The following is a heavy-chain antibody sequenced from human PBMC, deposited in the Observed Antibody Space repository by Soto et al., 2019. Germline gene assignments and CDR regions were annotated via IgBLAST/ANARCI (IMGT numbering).Heavy chain of an antibody. J-gene: IGHJ6*02. CDR2: IIPIFGTA. CDR1: GGTFSSYA. D-gene: IGHD3-22*01. CDR3: ARSTYYYDSSGYYISYDGMDV. Sequence: SVKVSCKASGGTFSSYAISWVRQAPGQGLEWMGGIIPIFGTANYAQKFQGRVTITADESTSTAYMELSSLRSEDTAVYYCARSTYYYDSSGYYISYDGMDVWGQGTTVTVSS. V-gene: IGHV1-69*13.